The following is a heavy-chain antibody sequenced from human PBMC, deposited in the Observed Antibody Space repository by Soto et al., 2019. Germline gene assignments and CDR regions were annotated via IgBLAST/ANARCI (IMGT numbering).Heavy chain of an antibody. Sequence: SQTLSLTCAISGDSVSSNSAARNWIRQSPSRGLEWLGRTYYRSKWYNDYAVSVKSRITINPDTSKNQFSLQLNSVTPEDTAVYYCAREIVAYCGGDCSNPYYFDYWGQGTLVTVSS. CDR2: TYYRSKWYN. J-gene: IGHJ4*02. D-gene: IGHD2-21*02. V-gene: IGHV6-1*01. CDR3: AREIVAYCGGDCSNPYYFDY. CDR1: GDSVSSNSAA.